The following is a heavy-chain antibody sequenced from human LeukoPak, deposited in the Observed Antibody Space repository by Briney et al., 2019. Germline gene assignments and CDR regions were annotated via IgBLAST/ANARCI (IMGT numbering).Heavy chain of an antibody. D-gene: IGHD4-17*01. CDR2: IYTSEST. Sequence: PAETLSLTCTVSGDPISSYYWSWIRQPTGKGLEWIGHIYTSESTNHNPSLKRRVTMSVDTSKNQFSLKLTSVTAADTAVYYCARGLYGDSGYWGQGTLVTVSS. V-gene: IGHV4-4*07. CDR3: ARGLYGDSGY. CDR1: GDPISSYY. J-gene: IGHJ4*02.